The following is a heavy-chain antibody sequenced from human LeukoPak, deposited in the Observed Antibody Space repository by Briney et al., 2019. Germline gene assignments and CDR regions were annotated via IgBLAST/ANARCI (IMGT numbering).Heavy chain of an antibody. V-gene: IGHV1-18*01. CDR3: ARRRVVAGNYYGMDV. D-gene: IGHD6-19*01. Sequence: ASVKVSCKASGYTFTSYGISWVRQAPGQGLEWMGWISAYNGNTNYAQKLQGRVTMTTDTSTSTAYMELRSLRSDDTAVYYCARRRVVAGNYYGMDVWGQGTTVTVSS. J-gene: IGHJ6*02. CDR1: GYTFTSYG. CDR2: ISAYNGNT.